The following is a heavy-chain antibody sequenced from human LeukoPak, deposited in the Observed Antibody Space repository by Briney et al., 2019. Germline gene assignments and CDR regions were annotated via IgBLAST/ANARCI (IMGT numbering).Heavy chain of an antibody. CDR2: INPSGGST. CDR1: GGTFSSYG. V-gene: IGHV1-46*01. J-gene: IGHJ4*02. CDR3: AREYSSSSGSYYY. D-gene: IGHD6-6*01. Sequence: ASVKVSCKASGGTFSSYGISWVRQAPGQGLEWMGIINPSGGSTSYAQKFQGRVTMTRDTSTSTVYMELSSLRSEDTAVYYCAREYSSSSGSYYYWGQGTLVTVSS.